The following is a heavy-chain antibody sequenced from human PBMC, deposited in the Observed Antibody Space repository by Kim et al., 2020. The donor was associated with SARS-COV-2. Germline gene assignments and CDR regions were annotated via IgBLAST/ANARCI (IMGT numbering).Heavy chain of an antibody. D-gene: IGHD6-13*01. V-gene: IGHV4-38-2*02. CDR3: ARGPIAAVGTVGEYYFDY. CDR1: GYSISSGYY. J-gene: IGHJ4*02. Sequence: SETLSLTCTVSGYSISSGYYWGWIRQPPGKGLEWIGRIYHSGSTYYNPSLKSRVTISADTSKNQFSLKLSSVTAADTAVYYCARGPIAAVGTVGEYYFDYWGQGALVTVSS. CDR2: IYHSGST.